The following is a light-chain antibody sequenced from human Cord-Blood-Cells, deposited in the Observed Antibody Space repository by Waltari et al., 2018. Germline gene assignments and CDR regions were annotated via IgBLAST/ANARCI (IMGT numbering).Light chain of an antibody. V-gene: IGLV2-14*01. Sequence: SALTQPASVSGSPGQSITISCTGTSSDVGGYNYVSWYQQHPGKAPKPMIYDVSNRPSGVSNRFSGSKSGNTASLTISGLQAEDEADYYCSSYTSSSTLVFGGGTKLTVL. CDR1: SSDVGGYNY. CDR3: SSYTSSSTLV. CDR2: DVS. J-gene: IGLJ2*01.